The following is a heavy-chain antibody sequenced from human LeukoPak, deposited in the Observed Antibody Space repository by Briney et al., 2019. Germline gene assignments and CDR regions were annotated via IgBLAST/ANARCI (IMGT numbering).Heavy chain of an antibody. Sequence: GGSLRLSCAASGFTFSRSAVHWVRQAPGKGLEWVAVISHDGSNTDYTGSVKGRFTISRDNSKNTLYLQMNSLRAEDTAVYYCAKEMKPWMHFDYWGQGTLVTVSS. CDR2: ISHDGSNT. J-gene: IGHJ4*02. D-gene: IGHD5-12*01. V-gene: IGHV3-30*18. CDR3: AKEMKPWMHFDY. CDR1: GFTFSRSA.